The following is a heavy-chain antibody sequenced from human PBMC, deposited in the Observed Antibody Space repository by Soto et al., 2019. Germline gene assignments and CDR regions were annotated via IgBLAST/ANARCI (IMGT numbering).Heavy chain of an antibody. J-gene: IGHJ5*02. D-gene: IGHD3-22*01. CDR2: ISWNSGSI. CDR3: AKALPYDSSGYYR. Sequence: GGSLRLSCAASGFTFDDYAMHWVRQAPGKGLEWVSGISWNSGSIGYADSVKGRFTISRDNAKNSLYLQMNSLRAEDTALYYCAKALPYDSSGYYRWGQGTLVTVSS. CDR1: GFTFDDYA. V-gene: IGHV3-9*01.